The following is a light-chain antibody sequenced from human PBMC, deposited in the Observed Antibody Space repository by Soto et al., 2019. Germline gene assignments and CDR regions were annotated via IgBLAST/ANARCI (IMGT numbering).Light chain of an antibody. CDR2: EGS. CDR1: SSDVGSYNL. Sequence: QSALTQPASVSGSPGQSITISCTGTSSDVGSYNLVSWYQQHPGKAPKLMIYEGSKRPSGVSNRFSGSKSGTTASLTISGLQDEEEADYYCCSYAGSSTVVFGGGTKLTVL. V-gene: IGLV2-23*01. J-gene: IGLJ2*01. CDR3: CSYAGSSTVV.